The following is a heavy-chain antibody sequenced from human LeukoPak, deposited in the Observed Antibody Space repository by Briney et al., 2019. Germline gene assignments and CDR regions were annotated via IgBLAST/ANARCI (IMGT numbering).Heavy chain of an antibody. V-gene: IGHV3-53*01. CDR2: IYSGGST. Sequence: PGGSLRLSCAASGFTVSSNYMSWVRQAPGKGLEWVSVIYSGGSTYYADSVKGRFTISRDNSKNTLYLQMNSLRAEDTAVYYCASVLDYYGPYYFDYWGQGALVTVSS. J-gene: IGHJ4*02. CDR1: GFTVSSNY. CDR3: ASVLDYYGPYYFDY. D-gene: IGHD3-10*01.